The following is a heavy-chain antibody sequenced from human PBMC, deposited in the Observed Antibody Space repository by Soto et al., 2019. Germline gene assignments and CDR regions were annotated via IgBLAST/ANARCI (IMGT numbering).Heavy chain of an antibody. CDR1: GFTFSNYA. CDR2: ISCSGGEK. J-gene: IGHJ3*01. CDR3: AKPSSRYFSDGSCHSGNFDL. Sequence: EVQLLESGGGLVQPGGSLRLSCAASGFTFSNYAMTWVRQASGKGLEWVSIISCSGGEKFYADSVEGRFTISRDNSKNTLYLQISSMRAEDTAVYYCAKPSSRYFSDGSCHSGNFDLWGQGTMVTVSS. V-gene: IGHV3-23*01. D-gene: IGHD2-15*01.